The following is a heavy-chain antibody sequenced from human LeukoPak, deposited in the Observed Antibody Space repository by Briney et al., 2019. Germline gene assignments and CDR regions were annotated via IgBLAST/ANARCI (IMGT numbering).Heavy chain of an antibody. CDR3: AKTSGAGAFDI. D-gene: IGHD2-15*01. J-gene: IGHJ3*02. V-gene: IGHV3-7*01. Sequence: GGSLRLSCAASPFSFSYFWMTWVRQAPGKGLEWVANIQEDGSEKNYVDSVKGRFTISRDNAKNSLVLQMNGLRAEDTAVYYCAKTSGAGAFDIWGQGTMVTVSS. CDR1: PFSFSYFW. CDR2: IQEDGSEK.